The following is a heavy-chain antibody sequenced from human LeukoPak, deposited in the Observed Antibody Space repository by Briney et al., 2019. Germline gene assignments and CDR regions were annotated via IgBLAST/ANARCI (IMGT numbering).Heavy chain of an antibody. V-gene: IGHV3-23*01. CDR3: AKVAKTYYDYVWGSYRPEYYFDY. Sequence: PGGSLRLSCAASGFTFSSYAMSWVRQAPGKGLEWVSAISGSGGSTYYADSVKGRFTISRDNSKNTLYLQMNSLRAEDTAVYYCAKVAKTYYDYVWGSYRPEYYFDYWGQGTLVTVSS. D-gene: IGHD3-16*02. CDR2: ISGSGGST. CDR1: GFTFSSYA. J-gene: IGHJ4*02.